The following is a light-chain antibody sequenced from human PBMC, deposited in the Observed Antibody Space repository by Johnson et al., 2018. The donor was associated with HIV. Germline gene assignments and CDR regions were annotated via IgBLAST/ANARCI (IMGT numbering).Light chain of an antibody. CDR3: AAWDDNLTGSYF. J-gene: IGLJ1*01. CDR1: SSNIESHT. Sequence: QSVLTQPPSASGTPGQQVTISCSGSSSNIESHTVNWYQQLPGTAPKLLIYKIDQRPSGVPDRFSGSKSGTSASLAISGLQAEDQADYYCAAWDDNLTGSYFFGTGTTVSVL. CDR2: KID. V-gene: IGLV1-44*01.